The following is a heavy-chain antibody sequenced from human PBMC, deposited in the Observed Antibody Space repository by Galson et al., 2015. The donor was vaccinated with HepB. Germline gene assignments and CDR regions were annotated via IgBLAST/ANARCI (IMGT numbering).Heavy chain of an antibody. CDR2: ISGSGGNT. D-gene: IGHD3-9*01. CDR3: AKDTDYDIMTGYRAFDY. CDR1: GFMFGTFA. Sequence: SLRLSCAASGFMFGTFAMSWVRQAPGKGLEWVSSISGSGGNTYYTDSVKGRFTISRDNSKNTLYLQVSSLRAEDTAIYYCAKDTDYDIMTGYRAFDYWGQGTLVTVSS. V-gene: IGHV3-23*01. J-gene: IGHJ4*02.